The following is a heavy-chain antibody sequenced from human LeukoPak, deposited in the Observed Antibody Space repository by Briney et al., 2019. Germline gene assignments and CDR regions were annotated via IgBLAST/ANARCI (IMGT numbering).Heavy chain of an antibody. CDR1: GGSISDSYY. V-gene: IGHV4-39*01. CDR2: IYYRGGT. D-gene: IGHD5-18*01. CDR3: VRHIAMGSPLDY. Sequence: PSETLSLICSVSGGSISDSYYWGWIRQSPGRGLEWIASIYYRGGTYYNPSLKSRITISVDTAKHQVSLKLRSVAASDTAVYFCVRHIAMGSPLDYWGQGTLVTVSS. J-gene: IGHJ4*02.